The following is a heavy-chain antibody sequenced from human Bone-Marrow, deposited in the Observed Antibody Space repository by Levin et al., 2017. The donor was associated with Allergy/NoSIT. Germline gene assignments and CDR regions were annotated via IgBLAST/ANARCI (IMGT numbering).Heavy chain of an antibody. CDR3: ARIPDTTSEFDY. CDR1: GGSIRSGGYY. CDR2: IYDSGST. Sequence: SETLSLTCTVSGGSIRSGGYYWSWIRQHPGKGLEWIGYIYDSGSTSYNPSLESRVAISVDTSKNQFYLKLTSLTAANTAVYYCARIPDTTSEFDYWGQGTLVTVSS. D-gene: IGHD5-18*01. J-gene: IGHJ4*02. V-gene: IGHV4-31*03.